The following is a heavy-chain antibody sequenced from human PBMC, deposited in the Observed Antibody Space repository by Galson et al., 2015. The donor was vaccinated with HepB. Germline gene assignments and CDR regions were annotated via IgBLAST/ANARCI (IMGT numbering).Heavy chain of an antibody. CDR1: RFTFSSYS. CDR3: ASLFDVGYSYGYAGYYYGMDV. D-gene: IGHD5-18*01. Sequence: SLRLSCAASRFTFSSYSMNWVRQAPGKGLEWVSSISSSSSYIYYADSVKGRFTISRDNAKNSLYLQMNSLRAEDTAVYYCASLFDVGYSYGYAGYYYGMDVWGQGTTVTVSS. J-gene: IGHJ6*02. CDR2: ISSSSSYI. V-gene: IGHV3-21*01.